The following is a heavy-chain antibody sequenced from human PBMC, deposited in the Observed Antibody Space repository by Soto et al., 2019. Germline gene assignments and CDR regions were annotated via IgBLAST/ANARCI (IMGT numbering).Heavy chain of an antibody. V-gene: IGHV4-59*01. Sequence: QVQLQESGPGLVKPSETLSLTCTVSGGSISSYYWSWIRQPPGKGLEWIGYIYYSGSTNYNPSLKSRVTISVDTSKNQFSLKLSSVTAADTAVYYCARAPRTVTTNYYYYYGMDVWGQGTTVTVSS. CDR3: ARAPRTVTTNYYYYYGMDV. D-gene: IGHD4-17*01. CDR2: IYYSGST. CDR1: GGSISSYY. J-gene: IGHJ6*02.